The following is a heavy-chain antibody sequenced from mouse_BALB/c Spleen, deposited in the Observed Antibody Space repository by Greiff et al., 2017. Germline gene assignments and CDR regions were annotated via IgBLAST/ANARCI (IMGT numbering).Heavy chain of an antibody. J-gene: IGHJ2*01. D-gene: IGHD2-1*01. Sequence: EVKLMESGPELVKPGASVKMSCKASGYTFTSYVMHWVKQKPGQGLEWIGYINPYNDGTKYNEKFKGKATLTSDKSSSTAYMELSSLTSEDSAVYYCNAWGGNYFPFDYWGQGTTLTVSS. V-gene: IGHV1-14*01. CDR2: INPYNDGT. CDR3: NAWGGNYFPFDY. CDR1: GYTFTSYV.